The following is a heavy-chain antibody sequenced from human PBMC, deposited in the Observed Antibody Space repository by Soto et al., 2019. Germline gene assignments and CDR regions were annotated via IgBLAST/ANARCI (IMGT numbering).Heavy chain of an antibody. V-gene: IGHV4-4*07. D-gene: IGHD2-2*01. CDR1: GGSISSYY. Sequence: QVQLQESGPGLVKPSETLSLTCTVSGGSISSYYWSWIRQPAGKGLEWIGRIYTSGSTNYNPSLKSRVTMSVDTSKNQFSLKLSSVTAADTAVYYCARDYCSSTSCYLFDPWGQGTLVTVSS. J-gene: IGHJ5*02. CDR2: IYTSGST. CDR3: ARDYCSSTSCYLFDP.